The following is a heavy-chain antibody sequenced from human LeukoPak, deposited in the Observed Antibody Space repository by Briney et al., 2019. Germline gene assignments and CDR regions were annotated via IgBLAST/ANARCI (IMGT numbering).Heavy chain of an antibody. V-gene: IGHV3-30*03. Sequence: GGSLRLSCAASGFTLSTYDMHWVRQAPGKGLEWVAVISYDGGNKYYADSVKGRFTISRDNAKNTLYLQLSSLRADDTAVYYCARAMAGDYGMDVWGQGTTVTVSS. J-gene: IGHJ6*02. CDR1: GFTLSTYD. CDR3: ARAMAGDYGMDV. CDR2: ISYDGGNK. D-gene: IGHD6-19*01.